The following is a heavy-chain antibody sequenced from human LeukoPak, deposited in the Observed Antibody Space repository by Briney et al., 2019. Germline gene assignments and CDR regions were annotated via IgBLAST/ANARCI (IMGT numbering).Heavy chain of an antibody. J-gene: IGHJ4*02. V-gene: IGHV3-20*04. CDR2: INWNGGST. D-gene: IGHD3-10*01. CDR1: GFRFDDYG. Sequence: GGSLSLSCCAWGFRFDDYGMNWVRQVPGKGLEWISGINWNGGSTGYGDSVKCRFTISRDNAENSLYLQMNSLRAEDTALYYCARAVDNYYGSGSYAYWGQGALVTVSS. CDR3: ARAVDNYYGSGSYAY.